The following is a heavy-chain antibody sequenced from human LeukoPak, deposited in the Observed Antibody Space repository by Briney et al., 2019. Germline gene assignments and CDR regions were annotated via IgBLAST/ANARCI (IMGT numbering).Heavy chain of an antibody. Sequence: GESLKISCAASGFTFSSYAMHWVRQAPGKGLEWVAVISYDGSNKYYADSVKGRFTISRDNSKNTLYLQMNSLRAEDTAVYYCARVDTAMVTSPIYYYGMDVWGQGTTVTVSS. J-gene: IGHJ6*02. CDR1: GFTFSSYA. CDR2: ISYDGSNK. D-gene: IGHD5-18*01. V-gene: IGHV3-30-3*01. CDR3: ARVDTAMVTSPIYYYGMDV.